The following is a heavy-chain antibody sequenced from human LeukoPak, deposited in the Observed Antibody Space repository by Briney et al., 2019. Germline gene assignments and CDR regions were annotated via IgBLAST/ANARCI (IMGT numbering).Heavy chain of an antibody. D-gene: IGHD1-26*01. CDR1: GFTITTYA. V-gene: IGHV3-23*01. CDR3: ARAQGALDY. J-gene: IGHJ4*02. CDR2: IGGGGTE. Sequence: GGSLRLSCAAPGFTITTYAVNWVRQAPGKGLEWVSGIGGGGTEYYADSVKGRFIISSGSSQNLVHLQMNSLTVEDTAVYYCARAQGALDYWGQGTLVTVSS.